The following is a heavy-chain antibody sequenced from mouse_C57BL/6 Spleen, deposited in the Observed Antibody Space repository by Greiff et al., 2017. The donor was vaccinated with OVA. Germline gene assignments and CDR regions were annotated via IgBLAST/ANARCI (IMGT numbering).Heavy chain of an antibody. CDR3: ARRGDYDVWYFDV. D-gene: IGHD2-4*01. V-gene: IGHV1-80*01. J-gene: IGHJ1*03. CDR1: GYVFSSYW. Sequence: VQLQQSGAELVKPGASVKISCKASGYVFSSYWMNWVKQRPGKGLEWIGQIYPGDGDTNYNGKFKGKATLTADKSSSTAYMQLSSLTSEDSAVYFCARRGDYDVWYFDVWGTGTTVTVSS. CDR2: IYPGDGDT.